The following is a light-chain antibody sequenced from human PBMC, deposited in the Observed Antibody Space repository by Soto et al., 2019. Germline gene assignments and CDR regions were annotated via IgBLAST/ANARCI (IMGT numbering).Light chain of an antibody. J-gene: IGKJ1*01. CDR2: DAS. V-gene: IGKV1-5*01. CDR3: QQYNGYSPWT. Sequence: DIQMTQSPSTLSESVGDRVTITCRASQSISNLLAWYQQKPGKAPELLIYDASNLETGVPSRFSGSGSGTEFTITISSLQPDDFATYYCQQYNGYSPWTFGQGTKVEIK. CDR1: QSISNL.